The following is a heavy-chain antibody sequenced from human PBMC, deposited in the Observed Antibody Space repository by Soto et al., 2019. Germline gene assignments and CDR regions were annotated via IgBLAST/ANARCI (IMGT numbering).Heavy chain of an antibody. CDR3: ARDSTYGDYVGGMDV. D-gene: IGHD4-17*01. CDR2: IYYSGST. Sequence: SETLSLTCTVSGGSISSGGYYWSWIRQHPGKGLEWIGYIYYSGSTYYNPSLKSRVTISVDTSKNQFSLKLSSVTAADTAVYYCARDSTYGDYVGGMDVWGQGTTVTVSS. V-gene: IGHV4-31*03. CDR1: GGSISSGGYY. J-gene: IGHJ6*02.